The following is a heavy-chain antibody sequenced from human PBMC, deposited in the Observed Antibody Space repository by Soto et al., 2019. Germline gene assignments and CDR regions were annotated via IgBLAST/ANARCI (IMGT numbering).Heavy chain of an antibody. D-gene: IGHD3-10*01. CDR2: IIPFFGPS. V-gene: IGHV1-69*01. Sequence: QVQLVQSGAEVKKPGSSVKVSCKTSGGTFNSYGITWVRQAPGQGLEWMGGIIPFFGPSHYAQKFQGRVTITADESTSRAYMELSSLRYEDTAVYYCARGSNSGYYYGLDVWGQGTTVTVSS. CDR1: GGTFNSYG. J-gene: IGHJ6*02. CDR3: ARGSNSGYYYGLDV.